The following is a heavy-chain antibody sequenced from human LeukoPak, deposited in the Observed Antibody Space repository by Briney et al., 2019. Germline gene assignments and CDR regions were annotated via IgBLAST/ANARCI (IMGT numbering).Heavy chain of an antibody. V-gene: IGHV4-34*01. D-gene: IGHD6-6*01. J-gene: IGHJ6*02. CDR2: INHSGST. CDR1: GGTFSGYY. CDR3: ARGRIMRRWDYSSSSRGYDYYGMDV. Sequence: SETLTLTCAVYGGTFSGYYWSWIRQPPGKGLEWLGEINHSGSTNYNPPLKSRVPISVDTSKNQFSLKLSSVTAADTAVYYCARGRIMRRWDYSSSSRGYDYYGMDVWGQGTTVTVSS.